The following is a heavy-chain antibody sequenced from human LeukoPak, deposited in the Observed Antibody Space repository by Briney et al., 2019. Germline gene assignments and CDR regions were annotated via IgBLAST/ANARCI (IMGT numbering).Heavy chain of an antibody. D-gene: IGHD2-15*01. J-gene: IGHJ4*02. CDR3: ATHCSGAACFDY. CDR1: GYTFIDYS. CDR2: INPNNGDT. V-gene: IGHV1-2*02. Sequence: ASVKVSCKASGYTFIDYSIHWVRPAPGQGLEWMGEINPNNGDTNFAPEFQGRVTMTRDTSITTAFMELSSLRYADTAIYYCATHCSGAACFDYWGQGTLVTVSS.